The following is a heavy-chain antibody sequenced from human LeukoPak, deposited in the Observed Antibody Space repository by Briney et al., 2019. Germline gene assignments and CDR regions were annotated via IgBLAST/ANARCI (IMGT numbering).Heavy chain of an antibody. D-gene: IGHD6-19*01. V-gene: IGHV1-18*01. J-gene: IGHJ4*02. CDR2: ISPYSGNT. CDR1: GYTFRDYG. CDR3: ARGLYSSGWYWYYFDY. Sequence: ASVKVSCKASGYTFRDYGITWVRQAPGQGLEWMGWISPYSGNTNYIQKLQGRVTMTTDTSTSTAYMELRSLRSDDTAMYYCARGLYSSGWYWYYFDYWGQGTLVTVSS.